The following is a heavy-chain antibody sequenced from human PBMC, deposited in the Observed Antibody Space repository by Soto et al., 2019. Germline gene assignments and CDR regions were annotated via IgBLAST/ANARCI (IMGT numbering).Heavy chain of an antibody. V-gene: IGHV4-39*07. D-gene: IGHD2-15*01. J-gene: IGHJ5*02. CDR1: GDSIRSSGYY. Sequence: SETLSITCTVSGDSIRSSGYYWGWIRQPPGKGQEWIGIIYYSGSSYYNPSLKSRVTISVDTSKNQFSLKLSSVTAADTAMYYCATLPPRIEVTVLPIPTWGQGTLATVSS. CDR2: IYYSGSS. CDR3: ATLPPRIEVTVLPIPT.